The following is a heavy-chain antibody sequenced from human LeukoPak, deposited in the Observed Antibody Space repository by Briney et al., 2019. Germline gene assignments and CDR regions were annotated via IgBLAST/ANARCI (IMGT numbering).Heavy chain of an antibody. Sequence: PGGSLRLSCSASGFTFNDYCMTWVRQAPGKGLEWVANIGQDGSETSYVDSVKGRFTISRDNAKTSLFLQMNSVTVEDTGVYYCASGGHDFVHWGQGTLVTVAS. V-gene: IGHV3-7*01. J-gene: IGHJ4*02. CDR1: GFTFNDYC. CDR3: ASGGHDFVH. D-gene: IGHD3-16*01. CDR2: IGQDGSET.